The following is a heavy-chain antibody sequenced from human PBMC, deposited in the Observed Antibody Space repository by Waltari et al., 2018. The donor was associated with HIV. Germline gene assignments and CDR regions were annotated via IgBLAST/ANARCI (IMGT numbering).Heavy chain of an antibody. CDR1: GGPISNTSYY. Sequence: QLQLQESGPGLVKPSETLSLTCTVSGGPISNTSYYWGWIRQPPGKGLEWLGNIFYSGSTYYNPSLMIRVTMSVDSSKNQFSLKLRSVTAADTAVYFCASALGYVNNGYYLAYYFDSWGQGALVTVSS. CDR2: IFYSGST. V-gene: IGHV4-39*01. D-gene: IGHD3-22*01. J-gene: IGHJ4*02. CDR3: ASALGYVNNGYYLAYYFDS.